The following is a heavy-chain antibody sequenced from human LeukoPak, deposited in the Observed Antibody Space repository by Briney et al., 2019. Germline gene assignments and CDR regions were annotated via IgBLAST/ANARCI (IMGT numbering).Heavy chain of an antibody. V-gene: IGHV4-59*01. CDR3: ARYGSGNSPFDY. Sequence: SETLSLTCTVSAGSISSSYWSWIRQPPGKGLEWIGCIYYSGSTNYNPSLKSRVTISVDTSKNQFSLKLNSVTAADTAVYYCARYGSGNSPFDYWGEGTLVTLSS. CDR2: IYYSGST. J-gene: IGHJ4*02. CDR1: AGSISSSY. D-gene: IGHD3-10*01.